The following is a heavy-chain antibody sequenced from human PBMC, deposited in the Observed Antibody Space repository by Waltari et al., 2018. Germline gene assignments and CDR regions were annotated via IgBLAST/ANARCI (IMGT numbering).Heavy chain of an antibody. Sequence: QVQLQESGPGLVKPSETLSLTCTVSGGSISSYYWSWIRQPPGKGLEWIGYINYSGSTNYNPSLKSRVTISVDTSKNQFSLKLSSVTAADTAVYYCARGAHFWSGYYTGDLDYWGQGTLVTVSS. D-gene: IGHD3-3*02. J-gene: IGHJ4*02. CDR3: ARGAHFWSGYYTGDLDY. CDR2: INYSGST. CDR1: GGSISSYY. V-gene: IGHV4-59*01.